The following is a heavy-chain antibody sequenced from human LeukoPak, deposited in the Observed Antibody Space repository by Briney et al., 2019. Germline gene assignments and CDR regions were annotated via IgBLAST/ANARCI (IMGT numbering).Heavy chain of an antibody. Sequence: GGSLRLSCVASGFTFSSYAMSWVRQAPGKGLEWVSGISSSGGSTYYADSVKGRFTISRDNSKDTLYLQLNSLRAEDTAVYYCAKKRGYNYGYDYWGQGTLVTVSS. J-gene: IGHJ4*02. CDR1: GFTFSSYA. V-gene: IGHV3-23*01. CDR3: AKKRGYNYGYDY. D-gene: IGHD5-18*01. CDR2: ISSSGGST.